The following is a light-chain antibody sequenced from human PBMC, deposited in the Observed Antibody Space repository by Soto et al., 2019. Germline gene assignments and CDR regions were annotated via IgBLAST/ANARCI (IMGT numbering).Light chain of an antibody. V-gene: IGKV3-15*01. CDR3: QQYDNWPPMYT. CDR2: DTS. Sequence: EIVMTQSPATLSVSPGERVTLSCRASQSVSNNLAWYQQEPGQAPRLLIYDTSTRATGIPARFSGSGSGTEFTLTISSLQSEDFAVYYCQQYDNWPPMYTFGQGTKLEIK. CDR1: QSVSNN. J-gene: IGKJ2*01.